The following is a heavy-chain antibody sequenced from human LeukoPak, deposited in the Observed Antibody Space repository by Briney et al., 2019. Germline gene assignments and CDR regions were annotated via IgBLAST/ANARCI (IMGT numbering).Heavy chain of an antibody. D-gene: IGHD1-26*01. CDR3: AKGFYHVGATTVYDY. V-gene: IGHV3-66*01. Sequence: PGGSLRLSCAASGFTVSSNYMSWVRQAPGKGLEWVSLIYSDGSTYYADSVKGRFTISRDNSKNMMYLQMNSLRAEDTAVYYCAKGFYHVGATTVYDYWGQGTLVTVSS. CDR2: IYSDGST. J-gene: IGHJ4*02. CDR1: GFTVSSNY.